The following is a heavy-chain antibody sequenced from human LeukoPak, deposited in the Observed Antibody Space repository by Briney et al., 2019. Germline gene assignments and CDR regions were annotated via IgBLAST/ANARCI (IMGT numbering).Heavy chain of an antibody. CDR1: GGTFSSYA. CDR2: IIPIFGTA. D-gene: IGHD4-23*01. J-gene: IGHJ4*02. CDR3: ARDTLDYRGNSGFDY. V-gene: IGHV1-69*13. Sequence: ASVKVSCKASGGTFSSYAISWVRQAPGQGLEWMGGIIPIFGTANYAQKFQGRVTITADESTSTAYMELSSLRSEDTAVYYCARDTLDYRGNSGFDYWGQGTPVTVSS.